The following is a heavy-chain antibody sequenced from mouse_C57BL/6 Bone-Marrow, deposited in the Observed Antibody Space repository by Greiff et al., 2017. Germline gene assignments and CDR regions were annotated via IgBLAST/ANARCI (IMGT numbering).Heavy chain of an antibody. CDR3: ERALYGRRRGAMDY. CDR2: IDPSDSYT. D-gene: IGHD1-1*02. J-gene: IGHJ4*01. Sequence: QVQLQQPGAELVMPGASVKLSCKASGYTFTSYWMHWVKQRPGQGLEWIGEIDPSDSYTNYNQKFKGKSTLTVEKSSSTAYMQLSSLTSVNSEVYYCERALYGRRRGAMDYWGQGTSVTVSS. V-gene: IGHV1-69*01. CDR1: GYTFTSYW.